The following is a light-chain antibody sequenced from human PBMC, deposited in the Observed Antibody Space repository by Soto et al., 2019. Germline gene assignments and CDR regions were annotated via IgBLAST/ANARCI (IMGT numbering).Light chain of an antibody. V-gene: IGLV3-25*03. J-gene: IGLJ3*02. CDR1: ALPKQY. Sequence: SYELTQPPSVSVSPGQTARITCSGDALPKQYAYWYQQKPGQAPVLVIYKDSERPSGIPERFSGSSSGTTVTLTISVVQAEDEADYYCQSADSSGTYPNWVFGGGTKVTVL. CDR3: QSADSSGTYPNWV. CDR2: KDS.